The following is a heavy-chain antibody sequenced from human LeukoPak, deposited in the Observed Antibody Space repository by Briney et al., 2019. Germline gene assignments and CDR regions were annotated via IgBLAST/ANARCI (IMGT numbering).Heavy chain of an antibody. Sequence: SETLSLTCTVSDGSIINNNHYWGWTRQPPGKGLEWIGSISYSGGTAYNPSLKSRVTISVDTSKNQFSLKLSSVTAADTAVYYCARYHGSSSWYWYFDYWGQGTLVTVSS. CDR3: ARYHGSSSWYWYFDY. J-gene: IGHJ4*02. CDR2: ISYSGGT. D-gene: IGHD6-13*01. V-gene: IGHV4-39*07. CDR1: DGSIINNNHY.